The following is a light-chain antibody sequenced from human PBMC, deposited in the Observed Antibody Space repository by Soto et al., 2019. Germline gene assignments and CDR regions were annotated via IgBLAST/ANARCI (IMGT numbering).Light chain of an antibody. Sequence: DIPMTQSPSSLSASVGDRVTITCRASQSISTHLNWYQQKPGRAPKLLIYAASSLHGGVPSRFSGSVSGTDFTLTINTLQPEDFATYYCQQSYTAPKTFGPGTKVEIK. V-gene: IGKV1-39*01. CDR1: QSISTH. CDR3: QQSYTAPKT. J-gene: IGKJ1*01. CDR2: AAS.